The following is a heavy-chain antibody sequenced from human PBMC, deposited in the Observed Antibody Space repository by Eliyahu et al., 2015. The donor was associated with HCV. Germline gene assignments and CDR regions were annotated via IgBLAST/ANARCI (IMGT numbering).Heavy chain of an antibody. Sequence: EVQLVESGGTVIQPGGSLRXPCEVSGLTVSXTYMSWXRXAPGKGLEWVSLIYSDVNTYYRDSVKGRFTISRDSAKNTLYLQMNGLRAEDTAVYYCTRVPNYYGSETYYFDYWGQGTLVTVSS. D-gene: IGHD3-10*01. CDR2: IYSDVNT. CDR1: GLTVSXTY. J-gene: IGHJ4*02. V-gene: IGHV3-53*01. CDR3: TRVPNYYGSETYYFDY.